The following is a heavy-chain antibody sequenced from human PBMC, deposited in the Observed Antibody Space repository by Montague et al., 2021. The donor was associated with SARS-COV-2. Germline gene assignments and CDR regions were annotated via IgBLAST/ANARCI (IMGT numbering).Heavy chain of an antibody. V-gene: IGHV4-31*03. J-gene: IGHJ6*02. D-gene: IGHD3-16*01. CDR1: GGSISSGGYY. CDR2: IFYRGGT. Sequence: TLSLTCTVSGGSISSGGYYWSWVRQPPGKGLDWIGYIFYRGGTYYNPSLESRVSMSVDTSKIQFSLNLTSVTATDTAVYYCASAKYYVMTSNAYAIDVWGQGTPVTVSS. CDR3: ASAKYYVMTSNAYAIDV.